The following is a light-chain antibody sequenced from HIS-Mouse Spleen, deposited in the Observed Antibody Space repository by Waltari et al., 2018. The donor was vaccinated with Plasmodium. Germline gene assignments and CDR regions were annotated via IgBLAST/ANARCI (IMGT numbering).Light chain of an antibody. CDR2: QDS. CDR3: QAWDSSTVV. J-gene: IGLJ2*01. V-gene: IGLV3-1*01. CDR1: KLGDKY. Sequence: SYELTQPPSVSVSPGQTASITCSGDKLGDKYACWYQQKPGQSPVLVIYQDSKRPSGIPERFSGSTSRNTATLTISGTHAMDEADYYCQAWDSSTVVFGGGTKLTVL.